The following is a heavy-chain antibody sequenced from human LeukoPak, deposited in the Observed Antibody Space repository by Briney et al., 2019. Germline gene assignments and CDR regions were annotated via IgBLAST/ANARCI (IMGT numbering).Heavy chain of an antibody. D-gene: IGHD4-17*01. CDR3: ARDPSTAGEDY. CDR2: ISSGSSYI. Sequence: PGGSLRLSCAASGFTFSNYVIHWVRQAPGKGLEWVSSISSGSSYIYYADSVKGRFTISRDNAKNSLYLQMNSLRAEDTAVYYCARDPSTAGEDYWGQGTLVTVSS. V-gene: IGHV3-21*01. CDR1: GFTFSNYV. J-gene: IGHJ4*02.